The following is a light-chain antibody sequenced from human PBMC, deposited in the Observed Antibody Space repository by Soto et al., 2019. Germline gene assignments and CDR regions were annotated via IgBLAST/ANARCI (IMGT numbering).Light chain of an antibody. CDR3: LLHYGGVRL. Sequence: QSVVTQEPSLTVSPGGTVTLTCASSTGTVTSGHNPFWFQQKPGQVPRTLIYNTINKHSWTPARFSGSLLGGKAALTLSGAQAEDEAVYYCLLHYGGVRLFGGGTKLTVL. J-gene: IGLJ3*02. CDR2: NTI. CDR1: TGTVTSGHN. V-gene: IGLV7-46*01.